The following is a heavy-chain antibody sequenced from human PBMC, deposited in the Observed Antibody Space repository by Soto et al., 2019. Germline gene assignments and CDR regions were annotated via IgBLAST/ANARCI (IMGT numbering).Heavy chain of an antibody. CDR3: ARGRVHYDFWSGYYTSYYYGMDV. CDR2: INADNGNT. V-gene: IGHV1-3*01. D-gene: IGHD3-3*01. J-gene: IGHJ6*02. Sequence: ASLKVSCKASGYTFTSYAMHWVRQAPGQRLEWMGWINADNGNTKYSQKFQGRVTMTRNTSISTAYMELSSLRSEDTAVYYCARGRVHYDFWSGYYTSYYYGMDVWGQGTTVTVPS. CDR1: GYTFTSYA.